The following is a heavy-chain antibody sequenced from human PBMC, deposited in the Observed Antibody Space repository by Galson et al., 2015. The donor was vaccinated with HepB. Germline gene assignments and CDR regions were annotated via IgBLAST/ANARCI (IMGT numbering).Heavy chain of an antibody. CDR1: GFSFDDYA. J-gene: IGHJ4*02. CDR2: ISWNSGSI. V-gene: IGHV3-9*01. Sequence: SLRLSCAASGFSFDDYAMHWVRQAPGKGLEWVSGISWNSGSIGYADSVKGRFTISRDNAKNSLDLQMNSLRAEDTALYYCAKGGAVVAAPLTFDYWGQGTRVTVSS. CDR3: AKGGAVVAAPLTFDY. D-gene: IGHD2-15*01.